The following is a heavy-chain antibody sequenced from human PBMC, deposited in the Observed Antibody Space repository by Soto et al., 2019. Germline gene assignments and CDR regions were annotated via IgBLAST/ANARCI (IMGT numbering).Heavy chain of an antibody. CDR2: ISGSGDRT. J-gene: IGHJ4*02. D-gene: IGHD1-26*01. CDR1: GFTFSRHP. V-gene: IGHV3-23*01. CDR3: AKDISRVGSDPAGIDY. Sequence: GESLKISCAASGFTFSRHPMNWVRQAPGKGLEWVSSISGSGDRTYFTDSVKGRFTVSRDNSKNTLHLQMSSLRADDTAVYYCAKDISRVGSDPAGIDYWGQGTLVTVSS.